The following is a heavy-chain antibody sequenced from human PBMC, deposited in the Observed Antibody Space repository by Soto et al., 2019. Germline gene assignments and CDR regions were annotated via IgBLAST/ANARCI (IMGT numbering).Heavy chain of an antibody. D-gene: IGHD3-10*01. V-gene: IGHV4-34*01. J-gene: IGHJ6*02. CDR3: ARGSNVLLWFGELLGRNDYYYYGMDV. Sequence: KPSETLSLTCAVYGGSFSGYYWSWIRQPPGKGLEWIGEINHSGSTNYNPSLKSRITISVDTSKNQFSLKLSSVTAADTAVYYCARGSNVLLWFGELLGRNDYYYYGMDVWGQGTTVT. CDR2: INHSGST. CDR1: GGSFSGYY.